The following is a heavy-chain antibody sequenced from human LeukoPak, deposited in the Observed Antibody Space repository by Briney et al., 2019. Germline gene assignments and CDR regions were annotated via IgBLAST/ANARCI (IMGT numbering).Heavy chain of an antibody. CDR1: GSSISSGANY. J-gene: IGHJ5*02. D-gene: IGHD4-17*01. V-gene: IGHV4-31*03. CDR2: IYYRGST. CDR3: AKARDYEVGFDP. Sequence: SETLSLTCTVSGSSISSGANYWSWIRQHPGKGLEWIGYIYYRGSTYYSPSLKSRVTISLDTSKNQFSLNLDSVTAADTAVYYCAKARDYEVGFDPWGQGTLVTVSS.